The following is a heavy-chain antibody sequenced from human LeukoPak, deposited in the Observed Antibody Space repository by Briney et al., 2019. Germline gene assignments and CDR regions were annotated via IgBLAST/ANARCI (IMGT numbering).Heavy chain of an antibody. CDR3: ARGPTLVRGVIMPDSVGGMDV. CDR2: LNPNSGNT. Sequence: ASVKVSCKASGFTFTSYDINWVRQAPGQGLEWMGWLNPNSGNTRYAQKVQGRITMTRDTSISTAYMELSSLRSEDTAVYYCARGPTLVRGVIMPDSVGGMDVWGQGTTVTVSS. V-gene: IGHV1-8*01. D-gene: IGHD3-10*01. J-gene: IGHJ6*02. CDR1: GFTFTSYD.